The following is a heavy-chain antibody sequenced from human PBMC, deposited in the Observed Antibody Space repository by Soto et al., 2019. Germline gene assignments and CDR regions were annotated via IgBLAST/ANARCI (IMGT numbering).Heavy chain of an antibody. V-gene: IGHV4-31*01. CDR2: IYYRGST. CDR3: AREDSSSGWFDP. D-gene: IGHD6-13*01. CDR1: GGSISSGGYY. Sequence: QVQLQESGPGLVKPSQTLSLTCTVSGGSISSGGYYWSWIRQHPGKGLEWIGYIYYRGSTYYNPSLKSQVTKSVDTSKNQFSLKLSSVTAADTAVYYCAREDSSSGWFDPWGQGTLVTVSS. J-gene: IGHJ5*02.